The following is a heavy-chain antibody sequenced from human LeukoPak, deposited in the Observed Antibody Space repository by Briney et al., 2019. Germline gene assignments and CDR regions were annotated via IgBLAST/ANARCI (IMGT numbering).Heavy chain of an antibody. J-gene: IGHJ3*02. CDR3: ARAPVGEAFDI. V-gene: IGHV4-34*01. Sequence: SETLSLTCAVYGGSFSGYYWSWIRQPPGKGLEWIGEINHSGSTNYNPSLKSRVTIPVDTSKNQFSLKLSSVTAADTALYYCARAPVGEAFDIWGQGTMVTVSS. CDR1: GGSFSGYY. D-gene: IGHD3-16*01. CDR2: INHSGST.